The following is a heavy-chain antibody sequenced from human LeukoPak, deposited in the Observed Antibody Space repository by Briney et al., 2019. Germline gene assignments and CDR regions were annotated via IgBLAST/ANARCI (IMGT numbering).Heavy chain of an antibody. J-gene: IGHJ4*02. CDR2: IYHSGST. Sequence: SETLSLTCAVSGGSISNSNWWNWVRQPPGKGLEWIGEIYHSGSTNYNPSLRSRVTISVDRSKNQFALKLTSVTAADTAVYYCASSDYYDSSGYYSWGQGTLVTVSS. CDR1: GGSISNSNW. CDR3: ASSDYYDSSGYYS. D-gene: IGHD3-22*01. V-gene: IGHV4-4*02.